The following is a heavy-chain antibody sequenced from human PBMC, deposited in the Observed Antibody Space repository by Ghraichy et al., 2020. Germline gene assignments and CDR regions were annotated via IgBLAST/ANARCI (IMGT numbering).Heavy chain of an antibody. CDR2: VSAYNVNT. CDR1: GYTFTTYG. Sequence: ASVKVSCKASGYTFTTYGITWVRQAPGQGLEWMGWVSAYNVNTTYAQKFQDRVTMTTDTSTSTAYMTLRSLTSDDTAVYYCAKGGLTTRADSWGQGTLVTVSS. V-gene: IGHV1-18*01. D-gene: IGHD4-17*01. CDR3: AKGGLTTRADS. J-gene: IGHJ4*02.